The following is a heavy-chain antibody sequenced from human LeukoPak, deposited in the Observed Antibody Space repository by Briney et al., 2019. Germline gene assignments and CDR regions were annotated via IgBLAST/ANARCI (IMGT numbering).Heavy chain of an antibody. V-gene: IGHV1-18*01. CDR3: ASSMVRGAHLYGMDV. J-gene: IGHJ6*02. CDR1: GYTFTSYG. D-gene: IGHD3-10*01. Sequence: ASVKVSCKASGYTFTSYGISWVRQAPGQGLEWMGWISAYNGNTNYAQKLQGRVTMTTDTSTSTAYMELRSLRSDDTAVYYCASSMVRGAHLYGMDVWGQGTTVTVSS. CDR2: ISAYNGNT.